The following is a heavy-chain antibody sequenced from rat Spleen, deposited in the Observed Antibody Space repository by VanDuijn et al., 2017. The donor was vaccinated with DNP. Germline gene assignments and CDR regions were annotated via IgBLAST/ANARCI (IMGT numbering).Heavy chain of an antibody. J-gene: IGHJ4*01. V-gene: IGHV2-41*01. D-gene: IGHD4-3*01. CDR2: IWKNGAT. Sequence: VQLVESGGGLVQPGRSMKLSCTASGFTFSNFPMAWVRQPPGKGLEWMGVIWKNGATRYNSALKSRLSFRKATSKSQVFLKLNRLQTEDTATYYCARDLIIRDTTSAMDAWGQGTSVTVSS. CDR1: GFTFSNFP. CDR3: ARDLIIRDTTSAMDA.